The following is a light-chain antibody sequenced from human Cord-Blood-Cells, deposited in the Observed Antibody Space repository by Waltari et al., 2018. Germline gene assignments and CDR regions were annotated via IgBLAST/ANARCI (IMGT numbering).Light chain of an antibody. CDR2: AAS. CDR3: QQYYSYPWT. CDR1: QGLSSY. J-gene: IGKJ1*01. V-gene: IGKV1-8*01. Sequence: AIRMTQSPSSFSASTGDRVTITCRASQGLSSYLAWYKQKPGKAPKLLVYAASTLQTGXXXXFSGSGSGTDFTLTISCLQSEDFATYYCQQYYSYPWTFGQGTKVEIK.